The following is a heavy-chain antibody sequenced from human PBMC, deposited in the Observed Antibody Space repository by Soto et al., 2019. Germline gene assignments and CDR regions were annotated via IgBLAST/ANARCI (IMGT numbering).Heavy chain of an antibody. CDR1: GGTFSSYA. CDR3: ARDHSYSDSYWWLDP. CDR2: IIPIFDTT. Sequence: GASVKVSCKASGGTFSSYAISWVRRAPGQGLEWMGGIIPIFDTTNYPQNFQGRVTITADESTSTVYMDLSSLRSEDTAVYYCARDHSYSDSYWWLDPWGQGTMVTVSS. V-gene: IGHV1-69*13. D-gene: IGHD3-16*01. J-gene: IGHJ5*02.